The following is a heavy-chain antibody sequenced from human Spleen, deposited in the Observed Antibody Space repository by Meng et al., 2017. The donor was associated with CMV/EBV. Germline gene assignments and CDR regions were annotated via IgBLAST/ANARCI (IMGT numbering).Heavy chain of an antibody. CDR2: INHSGST. CDR3: ARSTLYDFWSGYLSGYFDY. Sequence: GSLRLSCAVYGGSFSGYYWSWIRQPPGKGLEWIGEINHSGSTNYNPSLKSRVTISVDASRHHFSMRLNSVTAADTAVYYCARSTLYDFWSGYLSGYFDYWGQGTLVTVSS. V-gene: IGHV4-34*01. CDR1: GGSFSGYY. J-gene: IGHJ4*02. D-gene: IGHD3-3*01.